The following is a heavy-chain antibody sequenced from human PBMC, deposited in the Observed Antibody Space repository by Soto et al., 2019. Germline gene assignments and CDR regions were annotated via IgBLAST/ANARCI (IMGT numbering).Heavy chain of an antibody. V-gene: IGHV1-69*06. J-gene: IGHJ3*01. CDR3: ARDDSSGYARHDAFDL. CDR1: GGTFSSYA. CDR2: IIPIFGTA. D-gene: IGHD3-22*01. Sequence: QVQLVQSGAEVKKPGSSVKVSCKASGGTFSSYAISWVRQAPGQGLEWMGGIIPIFGTANYAQKFQGRVTITADKSTSTAYMELSSLRSEDTAVYYCARDDSSGYARHDAFDLWGQGTMVTVSS.